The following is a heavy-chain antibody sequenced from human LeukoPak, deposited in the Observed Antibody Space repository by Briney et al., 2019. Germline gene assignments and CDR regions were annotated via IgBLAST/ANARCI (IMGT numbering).Heavy chain of an antibody. CDR2: TYYRSKGYY. CDR1: GDSVSSNNAA. J-gene: IGHJ4*02. CDR3: ASRLILYSPIDY. D-gene: IGHD2-8*01. V-gene: IGHV6-1*01. Sequence: SQTLSLTCAISGDSVSSNNAAWNWIRQSPSRGLEWLGRTYYRSKGYYDYAVSVKSRITISPDTSKNQFSLKLSSVTAADTAVYYCASRLILYSPIDYWGQGTLVTVSS.